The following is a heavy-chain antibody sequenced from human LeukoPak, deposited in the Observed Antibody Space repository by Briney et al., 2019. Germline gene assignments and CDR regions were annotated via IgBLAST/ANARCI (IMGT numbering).Heavy chain of an antibody. V-gene: IGHV3-66*02. D-gene: IGHD1-14*01. CDR3: ARDLAGFQEPQYYYYMDV. Sequence: GGSLRLSCVASGLTLSRNVMSLVRQAPGKGLEWVSLIYSDDCAFYADFVKGRFTNSRNNSKNTLFLQMNSLKPEDTAIYYCARDLAGFQEPQYYYYMDVWGKGTTVTVSS. CDR2: IYSDDCA. CDR1: GLTLSRNV. J-gene: IGHJ6*03.